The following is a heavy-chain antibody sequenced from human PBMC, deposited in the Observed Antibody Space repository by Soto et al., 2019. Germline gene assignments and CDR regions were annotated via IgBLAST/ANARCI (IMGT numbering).Heavy chain of an antibody. CDR1: GFTFGDYG. CDR2: IRSKSYGKTT. Sequence: PGGSLRLSCSTSGFTFGDYGMTWFRQAPGKGLEWVGLIRSKSYGKTTEYTASATDRFTISRDDSKRIEYLQMKSLKADDTNVKYCTRERWDYGDPKWYLNLWGRGTLVTVS. D-gene: IGHD4-17*01. CDR3: TRERWDYGDPKWYLNL. J-gene: IGHJ2*01. V-gene: IGHV3-49*01.